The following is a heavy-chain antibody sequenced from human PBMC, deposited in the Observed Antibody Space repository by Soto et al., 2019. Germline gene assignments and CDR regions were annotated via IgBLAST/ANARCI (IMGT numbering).Heavy chain of an antibody. CDR1: EGSIRGYY. Sequence: PSETLSLTCTVSEGSIRGYYWSWIRQPPGKGLEWIGYFHYTGISNYNSSLKSRVTMSLDTSKNRFSLKLSSVSAADTAIYYCARGASNWQYFDYWGQGALVTVS. CDR2: FHYTGIS. D-gene: IGHD4-4*01. CDR3: ARGASNWQYFDY. V-gene: IGHV4-59*01. J-gene: IGHJ4*02.